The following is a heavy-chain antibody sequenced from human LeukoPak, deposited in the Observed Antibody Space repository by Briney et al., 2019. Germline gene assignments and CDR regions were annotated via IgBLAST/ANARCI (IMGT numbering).Heavy chain of an antibody. Sequence: GGPLRLPCAASGFTFSCYHMNWVRQAPGKGLEWLLYIRSSSRTIYHAHSLKGRFTISRVNAKNALYLQMNVLRAEGRAVYYCARDLVLAPKDERRDCWGEGTLVTVSS. CDR1: GFTFSCYH. CDR2: IRSSSRTI. CDR3: ARDLVLAPKDERRDC. D-gene: IGHD6-6*01. J-gene: IGHJ4*02. V-gene: IGHV3-48*01.